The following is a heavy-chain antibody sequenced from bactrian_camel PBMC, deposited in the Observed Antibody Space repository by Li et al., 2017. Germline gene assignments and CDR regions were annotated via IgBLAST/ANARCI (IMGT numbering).Heavy chain of an antibody. CDR2: ISSDGST. J-gene: IGHJ6*01. Sequence: HVQLVESGGGSVQAGETQKLSCIASGFTFGDSDMAWYRQAPGNECELVSIISSDGSTYYAVSVRGRFTISKDNAKNTLYLQMNSLKPEDTAVYYCAAEERVRYDYCSGSWCYGPQADFGYWGQGTQVTVS. V-gene: IGHV3S55*01. D-gene: IGHD3*01. CDR1: GFTFGDSD. CDR3: AAEERVRYDYCSGSWCYGPQADFGY.